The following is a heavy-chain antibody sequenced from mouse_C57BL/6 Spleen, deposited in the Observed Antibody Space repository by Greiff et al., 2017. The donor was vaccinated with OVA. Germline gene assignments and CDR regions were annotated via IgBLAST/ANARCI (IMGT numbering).Heavy chain of an antibody. CDR3: ARDGERWLPPFAY. V-gene: IGHV5-4*01. Sequence: EVKVVESGGGLVKPGGSLKLSCAASGFTFSSYAMSWVRQTPEKRLEWVATISDGGSYTYYPDNVKGRFTISRDNAKNNLYLQMSHLKSEDTAMYYCARDGERWLPPFAYWGQGTLVTVSA. J-gene: IGHJ3*01. CDR2: ISDGGSYT. D-gene: IGHD2-3*01. CDR1: GFTFSSYA.